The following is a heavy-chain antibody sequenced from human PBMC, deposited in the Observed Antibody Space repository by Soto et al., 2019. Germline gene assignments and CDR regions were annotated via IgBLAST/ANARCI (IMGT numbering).Heavy chain of an antibody. Sequence: EVQLLESGGGLVQRGGSLRLSCAASGFIFNNYAMTWVRQAPGKGLEWVARVSGRGGSAYYADSVKGRLTTSRDNSNNTLYLQMTNVRGEDAAVYYCVRRAGGAVVWYYELWGRGTLVSVFS. CDR1: GFIFNNYA. D-gene: IGHD2-21*01. CDR2: VSGRGGSA. V-gene: IGHV3-23*01. CDR3: VRRAGGAVVWYYEL. J-gene: IGHJ2*01.